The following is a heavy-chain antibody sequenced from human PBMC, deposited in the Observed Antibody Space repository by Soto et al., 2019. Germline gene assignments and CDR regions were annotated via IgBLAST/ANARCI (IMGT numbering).Heavy chain of an antibody. D-gene: IGHD6-6*01. J-gene: IGHJ6*02. CDR1: GFTFSTYA. CDR2: IDDGGVST. Sequence: EVQLLESGGGLVQPGGSLRLSCAASGFTFSTYALSWARQAPGKGLEWVAGIDDGGVSTYYADSVKGRLTISRDNSKNKLYRDMGALRAAEPAVYYCVKGRSSSWSQTGGMDVWGQGTTVTVSS. V-gene: IGHV3-23*01. CDR3: VKGRSSSWSQTGGMDV.